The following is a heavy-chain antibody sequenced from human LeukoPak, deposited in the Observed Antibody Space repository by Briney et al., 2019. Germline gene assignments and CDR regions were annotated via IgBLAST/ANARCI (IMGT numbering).Heavy chain of an antibody. CDR3: ARVRDYYDSCGSASSLDY. D-gene: IGHD3-22*01. V-gene: IGHV4-59*01. Sequence: PSETLSLTCTVSGGSISSYYWSWIRQPPGKGLEWIGYIYYSGSTNYNPSLKSRVTISVDTSKNQFSLKLSSVTAADTAVYYCARVRDYYDSCGSASSLDYWGQGTLVTVSS. CDR1: GGSISSYY. J-gene: IGHJ4*02. CDR2: IYYSGST.